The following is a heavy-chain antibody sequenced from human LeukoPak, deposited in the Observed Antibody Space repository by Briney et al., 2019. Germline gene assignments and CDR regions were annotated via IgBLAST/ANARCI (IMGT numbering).Heavy chain of an antibody. CDR3: ARGSSPATEMATIVLYY. D-gene: IGHD5-24*01. J-gene: IGHJ4*02. CDR1: GGTFSSYA. CDR2: IIPIFGTA. Sequence: SVKVSCKASGGTFSSYAISWVRQAPGQGLEWLGGIIPIFGTANYAQKFQGRVTITTDESTSTAYMELSSLRSEDTAVYYCARGSSPATEMATIVLYYWGQGTLVTVSS. V-gene: IGHV1-69*05.